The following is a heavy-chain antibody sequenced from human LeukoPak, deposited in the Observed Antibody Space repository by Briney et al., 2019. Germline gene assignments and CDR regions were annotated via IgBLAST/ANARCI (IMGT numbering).Heavy chain of an antibody. J-gene: IGHJ3*02. D-gene: IGHD6-13*01. Sequence: PSETLSLTCTVSGGSISSYHWSWIRQPPGKGLEWIGYIYYSGSTNYNPSLKSRVTISVDTSKNQFSLKLSSVTAADTAVYYCAHSSSWYYDAFDIWGQGTMVTVSS. CDR1: GGSISSYH. V-gene: IGHV4-59*01. CDR3: AHSSSWYYDAFDI. CDR2: IYYSGST.